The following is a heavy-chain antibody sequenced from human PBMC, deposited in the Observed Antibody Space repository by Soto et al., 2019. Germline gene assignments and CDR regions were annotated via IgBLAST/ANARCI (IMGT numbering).Heavy chain of an antibody. CDR1: GYSFTSYW. J-gene: IGHJ4*02. D-gene: IGHD3-10*01. Sequence: EVQLVQSGAEVKKHGESLRISCQGSGYSFTSYWITWVRQMPGKGLEWMGRIDPSDSYTIYSPSFQGHVTISANKSISTACPQLSSRKASDTAMYYCARPDADGGGDYWGQGALVTVSS. CDR3: ARPDADGGGDY. V-gene: IGHV5-10-1*03. CDR2: IDPSDSYT.